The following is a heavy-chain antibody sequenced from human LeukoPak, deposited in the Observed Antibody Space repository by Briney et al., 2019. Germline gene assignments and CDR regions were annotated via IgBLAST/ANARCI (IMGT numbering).Heavy chain of an antibody. D-gene: IGHD3-9*01. CDR2: IYTSGST. CDR3: ARFYDILTGYRTAQHAFDM. V-gene: IGHV4-61*02. CDR1: GGSISSGSYY. J-gene: IGHJ3*02. Sequence: SETLSLTCTVSGGSISSGSYYWSWIRQPAGKGLEWIGRIYTSGSTNYNPSLKSRVTISVDTSKNQFSLKLSSVTAADTAVYYCARFYDILTGYRTAQHAFDMWGQGTMVTVSS.